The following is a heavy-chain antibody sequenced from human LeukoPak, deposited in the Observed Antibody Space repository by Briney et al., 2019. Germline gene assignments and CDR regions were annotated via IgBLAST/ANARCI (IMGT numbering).Heavy chain of an antibody. V-gene: IGHV3-30*02. CDR2: IRYDGNNE. CDR3: AKDLSSSGDY. Sequence: GGSLRLSCAASGFTFSTYGMHWVRQAPGKGLEWVAFIRYDGNNEYYADSVKGRFTISRDNSKNTLYLQMNSLRGEDTAVYYCAKDLSSSGDYWGQGTLVTVSS. J-gene: IGHJ4*02. D-gene: IGHD6-6*01. CDR1: GFTFSTYG.